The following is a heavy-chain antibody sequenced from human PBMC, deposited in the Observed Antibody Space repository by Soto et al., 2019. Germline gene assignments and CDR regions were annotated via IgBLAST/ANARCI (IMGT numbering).Heavy chain of an antibody. Sequence: GSLRLSCAASGFTFSSYGMHWVRQAPGKGLEWVAVIWYDGSNKYYADSVKGRFTISRDNSKNTLYLQMNSLRAEDTAVYYCARELTMVRGVTYYYGMDVWGQGTTVTVSS. CDR2: IWYDGSNK. J-gene: IGHJ6*02. D-gene: IGHD3-10*01. V-gene: IGHV3-33*01. CDR3: ARELTMVRGVTYYYGMDV. CDR1: GFTFSSYG.